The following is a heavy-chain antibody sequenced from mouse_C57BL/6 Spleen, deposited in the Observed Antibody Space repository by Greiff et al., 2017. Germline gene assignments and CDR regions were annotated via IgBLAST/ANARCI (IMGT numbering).Heavy chain of an antibody. CDR2: INPYNGGT. Sequence: VQLQQSGPVLVKPGASVKMSCKASGYTFTDYYMNWVKQSHGKSLEWIGVINPYNGGTSYNQKFKGKATLTVDKSSSTAYMELNSLTSEDSAVYYCARDGVLITTVVEPAWFAYWGQGTLVTVSA. CDR3: ARDGVLITTVVEPAWFAY. V-gene: IGHV1-19*01. CDR1: GYTFTDYY. J-gene: IGHJ3*01. D-gene: IGHD1-1*01.